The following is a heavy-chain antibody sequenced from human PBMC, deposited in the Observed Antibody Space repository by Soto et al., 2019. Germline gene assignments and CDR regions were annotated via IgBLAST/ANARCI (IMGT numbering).Heavy chain of an antibody. V-gene: IGHV3-74*01. J-gene: IGHJ6*02. CDR3: ASQLGYCSSTSCYETLYYYYGMDV. CDR1: GFTFSSYW. D-gene: IGHD2-2*01. Sequence: GSLRLSCAASGFTFSSYWMHWVRQAPGKGLVWVSRINSDGSSTSYADSVRGRFTISRDNAENTLYLQMNSLRAEDTAVYYCASQLGYCSSTSCYETLYYYYGMDVWGQGTTVTVSS. CDR2: INSDGSST.